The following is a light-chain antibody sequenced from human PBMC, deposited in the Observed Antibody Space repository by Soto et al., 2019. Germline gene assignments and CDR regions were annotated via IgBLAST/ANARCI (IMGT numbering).Light chain of an antibody. J-gene: IGKJ1*01. CDR1: QSVSGW. CDR2: DSS. CDR3: QQYETFSGT. V-gene: IGKV1-5*01. Sequence: DIQMTQSPSTLSASVGDTVTVTCRASQSVSGWLAWYHQKPGEAPTLLIYDSSALPRGVPSRFSGSGSGTKFTLTIASLQPDDFATDYCQQYETFSGTFGPGTKVDI.